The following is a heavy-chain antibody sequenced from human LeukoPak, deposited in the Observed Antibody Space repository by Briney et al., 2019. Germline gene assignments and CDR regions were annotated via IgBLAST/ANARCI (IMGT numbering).Heavy chain of an antibody. V-gene: IGHV3-23*01. CDR1: GFTFGSYA. D-gene: IGHD2-2*01. Sequence: PGGSLRLSCAASGFTFGSYAMSWVRPPPGKGLEWVSAISGSGGSTYYADSVKGRFTISRDNSKNTLYLQINSLRAEDTALYYCAKDCTSTNCYVDYWGQGTLVTVSS. J-gene: IGHJ4*02. CDR2: ISGSGGST. CDR3: AKDCTSTNCYVDY.